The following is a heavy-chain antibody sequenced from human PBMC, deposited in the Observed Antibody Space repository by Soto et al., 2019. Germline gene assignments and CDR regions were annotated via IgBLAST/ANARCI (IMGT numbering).Heavy chain of an antibody. J-gene: IGHJ6*02. CDR3: ARDQSRGIAHPFFYYYGTDV. CDR2: IIPIFGTA. Sequence: ASVKVSCKASGGTFSSYAISWVRQAPGQGLEWMGGIIPIFGTANYAQKFQGRVTITADESTSTAYMELSSLRSEDTAVYYCARDQSRGIAHPFFYYYGTDVWGQGTTVTVSS. V-gene: IGHV1-69*13. CDR1: GGTFSSYA. D-gene: IGHD6-13*01.